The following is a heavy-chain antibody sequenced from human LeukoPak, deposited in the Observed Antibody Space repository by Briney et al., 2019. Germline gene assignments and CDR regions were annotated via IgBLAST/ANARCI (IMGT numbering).Heavy chain of an antibody. J-gene: IGHJ4*02. CDR1: GFTFSRYA. CDR2: IKQDGSEK. Sequence: GGSLRLSCAASGFTFSRYAMHWVRQAPGKGLEWVANIKQDGSEKYYVDSVKGRFTNSRDNVENSMFLQMNSLRAEDTAVYYCVRDGRSGWHFDYWGQGALVTVSS. CDR3: VRDGRSGWHFDY. V-gene: IGHV3-7*01. D-gene: IGHD6-19*01.